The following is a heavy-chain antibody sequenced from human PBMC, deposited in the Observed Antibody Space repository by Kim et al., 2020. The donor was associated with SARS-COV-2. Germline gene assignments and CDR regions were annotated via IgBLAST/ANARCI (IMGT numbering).Heavy chain of an antibody. J-gene: IGHJ6*02. CDR2: INNSGST. Sequence: SETLSLTCTVSGGSISSGGYYWSWIRQHPGKGLEWIGNINNSGSTYYNPSLKSRGTISVDTSKNQFSLKLSSVTAADTAVYYCAGDPLKNPVPLGYYYYYGMDVWGQGTTVTVSS. CDR3: AGDPLKNPVPLGYYYYYGMDV. CDR1: GGSISSGGYY. V-gene: IGHV4-31*03.